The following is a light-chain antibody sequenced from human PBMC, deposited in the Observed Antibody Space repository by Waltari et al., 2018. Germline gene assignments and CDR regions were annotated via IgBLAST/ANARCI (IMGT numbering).Light chain of an antibody. CDR1: SSDIRGYHY. V-gene: IGLV2-14*03. J-gene: IGLJ2*01. CDR3: ASYTSTNTVI. CDR2: DVA. Sequence: QSALTQPASVSASPGQSITISCTGTSSDIRGYHYVSWYQQHPGKVPKLMIYDVARWPSGVSNRFSGSKSGNTASLTISGLQAEDEADYYCASYTSTNTVIFGGGTKVTVL.